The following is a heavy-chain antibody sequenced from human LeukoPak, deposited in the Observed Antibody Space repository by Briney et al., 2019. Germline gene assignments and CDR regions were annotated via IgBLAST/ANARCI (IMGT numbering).Heavy chain of an antibody. CDR2: ISSSSTNI. CDR1: GFTFSDYY. CDR3: ARDLGVTDTTSYFDY. J-gene: IGHJ4*02. Sequence: GGSLRLSYTSSGFTFSDYYMSWIRQAPGKGLEWVSYISSSSTNIKYADSVKGRFTISRDNGKNSLYLQMNSLRAEDTAVYYCARDLGVTDTTSYFDYWGQGTLVTVSS. D-gene: IGHD1-7*01. V-gene: IGHV3-11*04.